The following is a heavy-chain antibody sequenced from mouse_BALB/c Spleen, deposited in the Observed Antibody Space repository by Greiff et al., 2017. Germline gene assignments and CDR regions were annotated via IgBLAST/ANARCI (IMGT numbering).Heavy chain of an antibody. CDR3: ARPNYGNYWYFDG. Sequence: QVQLQQSGAELVRPGTSVKVSCKPSGYAFTHYLIEWVKQRPGQGLEWIGVINPGSGGTNSNENFKGKATLTADKSSSTAYMQLSSLTSDDAAVYFCARPNYGNYWYFDGWGAGTTVTDS. CDR1: GYAFTHYL. CDR2: INPGSGGT. D-gene: IGHD2-1*01. V-gene: IGHV1-54*01. J-gene: IGHJ1*01.